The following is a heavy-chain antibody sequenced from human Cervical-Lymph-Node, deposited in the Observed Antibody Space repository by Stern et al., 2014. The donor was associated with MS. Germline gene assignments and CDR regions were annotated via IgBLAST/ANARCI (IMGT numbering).Heavy chain of an antibody. CDR2: IYYGGNT. J-gene: IGHJ5*02. CDR1: GNSISSGRYF. D-gene: IGHD3-22*01. CDR3: VRPSSGSYPSFDP. Sequence: QLQLQESGPGLVKPSETLSLTCTVSGNSISSGRYFWGWIRQPPGKGLEWIATIYYGGNTYYNPSLKNRVNMSGDTAREQTSLRLSSMTAADTAVYYCVRPSSGSYPSFDPWGQGTLVTVSS. V-gene: IGHV4-39*01.